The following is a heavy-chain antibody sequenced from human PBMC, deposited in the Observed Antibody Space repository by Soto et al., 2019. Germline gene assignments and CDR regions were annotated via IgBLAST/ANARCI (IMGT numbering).Heavy chain of an antibody. J-gene: IGHJ4*02. CDR3: ARRTLTPQAHCSSTSCWGVLY. CDR2: IYHSGST. D-gene: IGHD2-2*01. CDR1: GGSISSSNW. Sequence: SETLSLTCAVSGGSISSSNWWSWVRQPPGKGLEWIGEIYHSGSTNYNPSLKSRVTISVDKSKNQFSLKLSSVTAADTAVYYCARRTLTPQAHCSSTSCWGVLYWGQGTLVTVSS. V-gene: IGHV4-4*02.